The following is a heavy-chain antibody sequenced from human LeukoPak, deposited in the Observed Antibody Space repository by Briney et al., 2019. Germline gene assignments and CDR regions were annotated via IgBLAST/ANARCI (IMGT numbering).Heavy chain of an antibody. CDR1: GFTFSSYW. J-gene: IGHJ6*02. Sequence: GGSLRLSCAVSGFTFSSYWMSWVRQAPGKGLEWVANIKQDGSEKYYVDSVKGRFTISRDNAKNSLYLQMNSLRAEDTAVYYCARDYNGMDVWGQGTTVTVSS. V-gene: IGHV3-7*01. CDR2: IKQDGSEK. CDR3: ARDYNGMDV.